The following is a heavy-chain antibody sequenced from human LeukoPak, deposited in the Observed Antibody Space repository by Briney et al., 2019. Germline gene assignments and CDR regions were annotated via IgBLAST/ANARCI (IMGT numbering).Heavy chain of an antibody. CDR3: AKGRGGGEPSWVYYYYYGMDV. V-gene: IGHV3-23*01. D-gene: IGHD3-16*01. J-gene: IGHJ6*02. CDR2: ISGSGGST. Sequence: PGGSLRLSCAASGFTFSSYAMSWVRQAPGKGLEWVSAISGSGGSTYYADSVKGRFTISRDNSKNTLYLQMNSLRAEDTAVYYCAKGRGGGEPSWVYYYYYGMDVWGQGTTVTVSS. CDR1: GFTFSSYA.